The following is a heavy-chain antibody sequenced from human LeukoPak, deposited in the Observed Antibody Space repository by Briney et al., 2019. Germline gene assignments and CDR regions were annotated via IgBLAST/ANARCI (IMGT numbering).Heavy chain of an antibody. Sequence: ASVKVSCKASGGTFSSYAISWVRQAPGQGLEWMGWINPNTGGTNYAQKFQGRVTMTRDTSITTAYTELSSLRSDDTAVYSCTREEYIYGYVSLYYFDYWGQGTLVTVSS. CDR3: TREEYIYGYVSLYYFDY. V-gene: IGHV1-2*02. CDR2: INPNTGGT. D-gene: IGHD5-18*01. J-gene: IGHJ4*02. CDR1: GGTFSSYA.